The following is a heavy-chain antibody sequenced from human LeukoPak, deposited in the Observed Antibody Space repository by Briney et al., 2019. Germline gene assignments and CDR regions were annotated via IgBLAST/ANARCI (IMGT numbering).Heavy chain of an antibody. J-gene: IGHJ4*02. CDR1: GFTFSSYG. V-gene: IGHV3-30*02. CDR3: AKDQAAAVLLLLPGRFDY. Sequence: GGSLRLSCAASGFTFSSYGMHWVRQAPGEGLDWVAFLRYDGSNKYYADSVKGRFTISRDNSKNTLYLQMNTLRAEDTATYYCAKDQAAAVLLLLPGRFDYWGQGTLVTVSS. D-gene: IGHD3-22*01. CDR2: LRYDGSNK.